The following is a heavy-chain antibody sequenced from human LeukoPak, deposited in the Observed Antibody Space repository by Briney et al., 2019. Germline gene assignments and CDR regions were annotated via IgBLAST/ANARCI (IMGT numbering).Heavy chain of an antibody. D-gene: IGHD6-13*01. J-gene: IGHJ4*02. Sequence: SETLSLTCTVSGVSLSRGGYYWSWIRQHPGRGLEWFGYIYYSGSTYYNPSLKSRVTISVDTSKNQFSLKLSSVTAADTAVYYGARAAAGVRFDYWGQGTLVTVSS. V-gene: IGHV4-31*03. CDR1: GVSLSRGGYY. CDR2: IYYSGST. CDR3: ARAAAGVRFDY.